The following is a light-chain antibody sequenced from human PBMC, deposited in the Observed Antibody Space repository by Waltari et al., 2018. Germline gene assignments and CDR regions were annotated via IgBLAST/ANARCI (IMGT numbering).Light chain of an antibody. CDR2: RVS. J-gene: IGKJ3*01. CDR1: QSLLHSNGNTY. Sequence: DVVMTQSPLSLPITPGQPASMTCRSSQSLLHSNGNTYLSWFLQKPGQPPRRLIYRVSNRDSGVPDRFSGSGAGTDFTLKISRVEVEDVGVYYCMQGTHFPPFTFGPGTKLDIK. CDR3: MQGTHFPPFT. V-gene: IGKV2-30*02.